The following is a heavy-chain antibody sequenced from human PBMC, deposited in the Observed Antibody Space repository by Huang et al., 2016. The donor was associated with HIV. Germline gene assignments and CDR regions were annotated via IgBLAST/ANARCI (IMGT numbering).Heavy chain of an antibody. CDR1: GASFTTYF. D-gene: IGHD3-3*01. V-gene: IGHV4-34*02. Sequence: QVRLEQWGEGVVKPSDTLSLTCAVYGASFTTYFWSWIRQSPGKGLQGIGEIKPGGPSNYTPVFHSRVIRSVDTPKNPFSLSRRDMTAADAAIYYCARLPTPSYYDTWSLSPVEEDFFYFNMDLWGQGTPVIVSS. J-gene: IGHJ6*03. CDR2: IKPGGPS. CDR3: ARLPTPSYYDTWSLSPVEEDFFYFNMDL.